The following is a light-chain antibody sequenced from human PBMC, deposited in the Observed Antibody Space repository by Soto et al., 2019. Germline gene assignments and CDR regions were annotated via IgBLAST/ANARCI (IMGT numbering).Light chain of an antibody. V-gene: IGKV1-39*01. CDR2: AAS. CDR1: QSISSY. Sequence: DIQMTTSQSSLSACVVDSVTVTCTQSQSISSYLNWSQQKPGKAPKLLIYAASSLQSGAPSRFSGSRSGTDFTLTIRSLQPEDFATYYCQQSYSTPFVTCGKGPRREIK. CDR3: QQSYSTPFVT. J-gene: IGKJ5*01.